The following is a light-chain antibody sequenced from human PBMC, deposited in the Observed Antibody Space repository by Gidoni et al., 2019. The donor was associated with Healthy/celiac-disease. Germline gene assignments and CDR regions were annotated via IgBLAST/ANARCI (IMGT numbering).Light chain of an antibody. V-gene: IGKV1-39*01. CDR3: QQSYSTPPLT. J-gene: IGKJ4*01. Sequence: DIQMTQSPSSLSASVGDRVTITCRASQSIRSYLNWYQQKPGKAPKLLIHAASSLQSGVPSRFSGSGSGTDFTLTISSLQPEDFATYYCQQSYSTPPLTFXGXTKVEIK. CDR2: AAS. CDR1: QSIRSY.